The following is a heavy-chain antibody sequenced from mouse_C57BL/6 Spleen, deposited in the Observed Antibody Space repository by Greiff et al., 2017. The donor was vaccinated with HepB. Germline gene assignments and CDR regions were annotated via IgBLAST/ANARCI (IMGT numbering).Heavy chain of an antibody. V-gene: IGHV5-6*01. D-gene: IGHD2-4*01. J-gene: IGHJ4*01. CDR2: ISSGGSYT. CDR1: GFTFSSYG. Sequence: EVKLMESGGDLVKPGGSLKLSCAASGFTFSSYGMSWVRQTPDKRLEWVATISSGGSYTYYPDSVKGRFTISRANAKNTLYLQMSSLKSEDTAMYYCARQRLRREGYAMDYWGQGTSVTVSS. CDR3: ARQRLRREGYAMDY.